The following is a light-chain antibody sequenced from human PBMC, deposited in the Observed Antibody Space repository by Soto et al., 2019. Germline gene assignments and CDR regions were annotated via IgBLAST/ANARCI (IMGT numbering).Light chain of an antibody. Sequence: EIMLTQSPGTLSLSPGERATLSCRASQSVRNDYLAWYQQKPGQPPRLLFYAASSRATGIPGRFSGRGSGTDFTLTISRLEPEDFAVYYCQQYGTSPLTFGGGTKVEIE. CDR1: QSVRNDY. CDR3: QQYGTSPLT. J-gene: IGKJ4*01. V-gene: IGKV3-20*01. CDR2: AAS.